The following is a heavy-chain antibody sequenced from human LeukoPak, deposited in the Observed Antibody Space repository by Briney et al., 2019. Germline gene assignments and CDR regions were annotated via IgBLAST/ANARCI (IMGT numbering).Heavy chain of an antibody. CDR2: ISAYNGNT. Sequence: GASVKVSCKASGYTLTSYAMNWVRQAPGQGLEWMGWISAYNGNTNYAQKLQGRVTMTTDTSTSTAYMELRSLRSDDTAVYYCARVRRDRFGVVIDWGQGTLVTVSS. V-gene: IGHV1-18*01. D-gene: IGHD3-3*01. CDR1: GYTLTSYA. J-gene: IGHJ4*02. CDR3: ARVRRDRFGVVID.